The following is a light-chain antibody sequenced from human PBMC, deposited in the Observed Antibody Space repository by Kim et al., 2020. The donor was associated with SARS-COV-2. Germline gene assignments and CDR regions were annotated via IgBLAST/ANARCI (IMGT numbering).Light chain of an antibody. CDR2: HVT. CDR1: SSDVGGYNY. Sequence: GQSITFSCTGTSSDVGGYNYVSWYQQHPGKAPKLMIYHVTKRPSGISNRFSGSKSGNTASLTISGLQAEDEADYYCTSYTSSSTVVIGGGTQLTVL. J-gene: IGLJ2*01. V-gene: IGLV2-14*03. CDR3: TSYTSSSTVV.